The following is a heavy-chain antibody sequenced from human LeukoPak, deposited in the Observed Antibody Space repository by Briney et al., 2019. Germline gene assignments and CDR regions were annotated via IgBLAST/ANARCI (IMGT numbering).Heavy chain of an antibody. CDR3: AKGPRYSSSWYSSESSAEYFQH. CDR2: ISGSGGST. Sequence: GGPLRLSCAASGFTFSSYAMSWVRQAPGKGLEWVSAISGSGGSTYYADSVKGRFTISRDNSKNTLYLQMNSLRAEDTAVYYCAKGPRYSSSWYSSESSAEYFQHWGQGTLVTVSS. J-gene: IGHJ1*01. V-gene: IGHV3-23*01. D-gene: IGHD6-13*01. CDR1: GFTFSSYA.